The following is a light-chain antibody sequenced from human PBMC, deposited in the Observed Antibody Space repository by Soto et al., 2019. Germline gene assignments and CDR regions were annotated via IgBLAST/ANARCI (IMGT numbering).Light chain of an antibody. CDR2: DAS. V-gene: IGKV1-33*01. CDR3: QQYDNLPLT. J-gene: IGKJ4*01. CDR1: QDISNY. Sequence: DIQMTQSPSSLSASVGDRVTITCQASQDISNYLNWYQQKPGKAPKLLIYDASNLQTGVPSRFSGSESGKDFNFTISSLQPEDIATYYCQQYDNLPLTFGGGTKVEIK.